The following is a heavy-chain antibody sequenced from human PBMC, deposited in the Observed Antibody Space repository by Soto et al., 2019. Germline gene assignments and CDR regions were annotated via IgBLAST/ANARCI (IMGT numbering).Heavy chain of an antibody. Sequence: PGGSLRLSCAASGFTVSSNYMSWVRQAPGKGLEWVSVIYSGGSTYYADSVKGRFTISRDNSKNTLYLQMNSLRAEDTAVYYCARDSSGYVNGMDVWGQGTTVTVSS. CDR2: IYSGGST. D-gene: IGHD3-22*01. V-gene: IGHV3-53*01. CDR3: ARDSSGYVNGMDV. CDR1: GFTVSSNY. J-gene: IGHJ6*02.